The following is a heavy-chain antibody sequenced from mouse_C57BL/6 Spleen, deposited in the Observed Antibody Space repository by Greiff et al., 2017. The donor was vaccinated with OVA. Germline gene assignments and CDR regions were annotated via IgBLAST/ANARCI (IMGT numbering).Heavy chain of an antibody. J-gene: IGHJ4*01. Sequence: EVKLVESGAELVRPGASVKLSCTASGFNIKDYYMHWVKQRPEQGLEWIGRIDPEDGDTEYAPKFQGKATMTADTSSNTAYLQLSSLTSEDTAVYYCTTVYYGNYGYYYAMDYWGQGTSVTVSS. D-gene: IGHD2-1*01. CDR3: TTVYYGNYGYYYAMDY. V-gene: IGHV14-1*01. CDR1: GFNIKDYY. CDR2: IDPEDGDT.